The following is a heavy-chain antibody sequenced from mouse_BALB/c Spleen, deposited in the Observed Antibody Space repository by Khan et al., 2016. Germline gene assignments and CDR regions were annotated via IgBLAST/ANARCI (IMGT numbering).Heavy chain of an antibody. CDR1: GFNIKDTY. CDR3: ARWDYDAGFAY. V-gene: IGHV14-3*02. CDR2: IDPAHGNT. Sequence: VQLQQSGAELVKPGASVKLSCTASGFNIKDTYMHWVKQRPEQGLEWIGRIDPAHGNTKYDPKFQGKATITADTSSNTASLQLSSLTSEDTYVYYCARWDYDAGFAYWGQETLVTVSA. J-gene: IGHJ3*01. D-gene: IGHD2-4*01.